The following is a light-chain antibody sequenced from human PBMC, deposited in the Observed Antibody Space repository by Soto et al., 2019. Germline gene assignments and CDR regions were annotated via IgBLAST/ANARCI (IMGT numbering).Light chain of an antibody. V-gene: IGKV3-20*01. J-gene: IGKJ1*01. CDR3: QQYGSSQWT. CDR1: QSVRNSY. Sequence: ENVLTQSPGTLSLSPGERATLSCRASQSVRNSYLAWYQQKPGQAPRLLIYGASSRATGIADKFIGSGSGTDFTLTISRLEPEDFAVYYCQQYGSSQWTFGLGAKVERK. CDR2: GAS.